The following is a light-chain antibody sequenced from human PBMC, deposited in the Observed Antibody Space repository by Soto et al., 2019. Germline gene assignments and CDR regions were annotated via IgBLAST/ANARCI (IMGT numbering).Light chain of an antibody. Sequence: QSVLTQPPSVSAAPGQKVTISCSGSSSNIGNNYVSWYQHLPGTAPKLMIYEGTKRPSGVSNRFSGSKSGNTASLTISGLQAEDEADYYCCSNAGGAIYVFGTGTKLTVL. CDR3: CSNAGGAIYV. V-gene: IGLV1-51*01. CDR1: SSNIGNNY. CDR2: EGT. J-gene: IGLJ1*01.